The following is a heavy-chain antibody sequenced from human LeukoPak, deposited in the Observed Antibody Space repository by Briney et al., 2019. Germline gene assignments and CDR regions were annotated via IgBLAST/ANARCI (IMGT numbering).Heavy chain of an antibody. D-gene: IGHD3-22*01. CDR1: GGTFSSYA. CDR3: ARDKFGSFYYDSSGYYYGYFQH. Sequence: SVKVSCKDSGGTFSSYAISWVRQAPGQGLEWIGRIIPILGIANYAQKFQGRVTITADKSTSTAYMELSSLRSEDTAVYYCARDKFGSFYYDSSGYYYGYFQHWGQGTLVTVSS. V-gene: IGHV1-69*04. CDR2: IIPILGIA. J-gene: IGHJ1*01.